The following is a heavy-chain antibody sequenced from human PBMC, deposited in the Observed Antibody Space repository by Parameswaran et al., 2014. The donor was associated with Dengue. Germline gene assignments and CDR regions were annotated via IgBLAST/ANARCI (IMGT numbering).Heavy chain of an antibody. Sequence: ASETLSLTCAVYGGSFSGYYWSWIRQPPGKGLEWIGEINHSGSTNYNPSLKSRVTISVDTSKNQFSLKLSSVTAADTAVYYCARIGVVVVVAATWVRSYGMDVWGQGTTVTVSS. CDR1: GGSFSGYY. CDR2: INHSGST. CDR3: ARIGVVVVVAATWVRSYGMDV. V-gene: IGHV4-34*01. J-gene: IGHJ6*02. D-gene: IGHD2-15*01.